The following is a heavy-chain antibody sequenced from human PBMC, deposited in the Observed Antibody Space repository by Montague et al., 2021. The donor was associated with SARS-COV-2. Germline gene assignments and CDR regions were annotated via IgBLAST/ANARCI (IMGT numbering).Heavy chain of an antibody. V-gene: IGHV3-30*19. D-gene: IGHD3-16*01. Sequence: SLRLSCAASGFTFSSYGMHWVRQAPGKGLEWVAVISYDGSNKYYADSVKGRFTISRDNSKNTLYPQMNSLRAEDTAVYYCARDRDDYIWGSYENFDYWGQGTLVTVSS. J-gene: IGHJ4*02. CDR2: ISYDGSNK. CDR3: ARDRDDYIWGSYENFDY. CDR1: GFTFSSYG.